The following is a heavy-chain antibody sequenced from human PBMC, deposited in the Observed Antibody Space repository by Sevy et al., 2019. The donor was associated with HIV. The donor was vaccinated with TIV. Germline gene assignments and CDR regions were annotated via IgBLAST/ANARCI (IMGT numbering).Heavy chain of an antibody. V-gene: IGHV3-23*01. CDR1: GFTFSTFA. J-gene: IGHJ4*02. CDR3: AKNALSFCDSSGRWGEFDC. CDR2: ITGTGGNT. D-gene: IGHD3-22*01. Sequence: GGSLRLSCAASGFTFSTFAMSWVRQTPGKGLEWVAAITGTGGNTYYADSVKGRFPISRDSTTNTLYVQMNSLLAKHRAVDYCAKNALSFCDSSGRWGEFDCWGQGTLVTVSS.